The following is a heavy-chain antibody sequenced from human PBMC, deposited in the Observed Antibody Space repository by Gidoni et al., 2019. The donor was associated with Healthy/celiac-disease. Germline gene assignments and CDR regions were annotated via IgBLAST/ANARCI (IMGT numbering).Heavy chain of an antibody. V-gene: IGHV1-8*01. CDR2: MNPNSGNT. Sequence: QVQLVQSGAEVKKPGASVKVSCKASGYTFTSYDINWVRPATGQGLEWMGWMNPNSGNTGYAQKFQGRVTTTRNTSISTAYMELSSLRSEDTAVYYCARGRVESYCSSTSCYGIYYYGMDVWGQGTTVTVSS. J-gene: IGHJ6*02. CDR3: ARGRVESYCSSTSCYGIYYYGMDV. CDR1: GYTFTSYD. D-gene: IGHD2-2*01.